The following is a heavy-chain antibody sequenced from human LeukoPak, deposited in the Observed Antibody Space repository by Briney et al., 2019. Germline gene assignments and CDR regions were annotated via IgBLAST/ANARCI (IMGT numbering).Heavy chain of an antibody. CDR2: IYYSGST. Sequence: SETLSLTCTASGVSISSSSYYWGWLGQPPGMGLEWVGSIYYSGSTYYNPSLKSRVPISVDTSKNQFSLKLSSVTAADTSVYYCARVGTGMLRYFVYWGQGTLVTVSS. J-gene: IGHJ4*02. V-gene: IGHV4-39*01. CDR3: ARVGTGMLRYFVY. CDR1: GVSISSSSYY. D-gene: IGHD3-10*01.